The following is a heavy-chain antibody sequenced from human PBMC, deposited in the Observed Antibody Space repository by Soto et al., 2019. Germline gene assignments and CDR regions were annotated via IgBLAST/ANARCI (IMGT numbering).Heavy chain of an antibody. CDR2: INHSGST. J-gene: IGHJ4*02. CDR1: GGSFSGYY. CDR3: ARGRLYYDFWSGYRLDY. Sequence: PSETLSLTCAVYGGSFSGYYWSWIRQPPGKGLEWSGEINHSGSTNYNPSLKSRVTISVDTSKNQFSLKLSSVTAADTAVYYCARGRLYYDFWSGYRLDYWGQGTLVTVSS. V-gene: IGHV4-34*01. D-gene: IGHD3-3*01.